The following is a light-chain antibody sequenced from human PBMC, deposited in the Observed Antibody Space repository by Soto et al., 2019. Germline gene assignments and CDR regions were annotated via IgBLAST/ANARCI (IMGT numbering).Light chain of an antibody. V-gene: IGKV1-33*01. J-gene: IGKJ3*01. Sequence: DIQMTQSPSSLSASVGDRVTITCQASQDISKYLNWYQQKPGKAPKLLIYDASNLETGVPSRFSGSGYGTDFTLTISSLQPEDIATYYCQQYKSLLTFGPGTKVDIK. CDR2: DAS. CDR3: QQYKSLLT. CDR1: QDISKY.